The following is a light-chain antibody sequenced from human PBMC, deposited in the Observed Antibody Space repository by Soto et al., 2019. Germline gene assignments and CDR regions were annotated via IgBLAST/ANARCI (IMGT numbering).Light chain of an antibody. CDR2: LNTDGSH. CDR3: QTWGTGIVV. Sequence: QLVLTQSPSASASLGASVNLTCTLSSGHSSYAIAWHQQQPEKGPRFLMKLNTDGSHNKGDGIPDRFSGSNSGAERYLTISSLQPEDEADYYCQTWGTGIVVFGGGTKVTVL. J-gene: IGLJ2*01. V-gene: IGLV4-69*02. CDR1: SGHSSYA.